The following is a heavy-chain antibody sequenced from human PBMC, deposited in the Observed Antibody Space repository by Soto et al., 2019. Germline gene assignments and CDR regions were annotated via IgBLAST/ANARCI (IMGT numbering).Heavy chain of an antibody. Sequence: QVQLQESGPGLVKPSQTLSLTCTVSGYSISRSSAYYWSWIRQHPEKGLEWIGYIYSGGTTNYNPSLRSRVTISLDTANNQFSLNLSSVTAADTAMYYCARDGGPRGDYYYAMDVWGPGTTVTVSS. J-gene: IGHJ6*02. CDR2: IYSGGTT. CDR3: ARDGGPRGDYYYAMDV. V-gene: IGHV4-31*03. CDR1: GYSISRSSAYY. D-gene: IGHD3-10*01.